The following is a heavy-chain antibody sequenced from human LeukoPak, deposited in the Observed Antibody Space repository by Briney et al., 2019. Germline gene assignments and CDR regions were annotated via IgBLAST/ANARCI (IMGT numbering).Heavy chain of an antibody. V-gene: IGHV4-4*07. D-gene: IGHD4-17*01. CDR2: IYASGST. CDR1: GGSISNNY. J-gene: IGHJ4*02. CDR3: ERFDGDYTDY. Sequence: SETLSLTCTVSGGSISNNYWTWIRQPAGKGLEWIGRIYASGSTDYNASLTSRVTMSVDTSKNQFSLNLGSLTAADTAVYYCERFDGDYTDYWGQGTLVTVSS.